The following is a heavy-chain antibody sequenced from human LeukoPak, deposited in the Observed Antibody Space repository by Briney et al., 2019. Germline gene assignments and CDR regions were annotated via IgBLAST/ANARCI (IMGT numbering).Heavy chain of an antibody. J-gene: IGHJ4*02. D-gene: IGHD6-19*01. Sequence: SETLSLTCTVSGGSISSSSYYWGWIRQPPGKGLEWIGSIYYSGSTYYNPSLKSRVTISVDTSKNQFSLKLSSVTAADTAVYYCASVSPDSGWLPLNNYWGQGTLVTVSS. CDR1: GGSISSSSYY. CDR3: ASVSPDSGWLPLNNY. V-gene: IGHV4-39*01. CDR2: IYYSGST.